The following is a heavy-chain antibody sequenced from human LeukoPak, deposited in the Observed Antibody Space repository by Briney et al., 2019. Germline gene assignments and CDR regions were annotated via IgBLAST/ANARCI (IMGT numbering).Heavy chain of an antibody. CDR3: AKDAQRGFDYSNSLES. CDR1: GFTYSHYG. D-gene: IGHD4-11*01. J-gene: IGHJ5*01. Sequence: PGGSLRPSCAASGFTYSHYGMHWVRQVPGKGLEWVAVIWSDGTEKYYGDAVKGRFTISRDNSMKTLYLQMNSLRGDDTAVYYCAKDAQRGFDYSNSLESWGQGTLVTVSS. CDR2: IWSDGTEK. V-gene: IGHV3-33*06.